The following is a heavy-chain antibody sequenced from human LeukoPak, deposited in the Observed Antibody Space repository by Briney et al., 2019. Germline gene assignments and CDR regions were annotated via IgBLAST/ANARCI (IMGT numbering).Heavy chain of an antibody. V-gene: IGHV3-48*03. Sequence: GGSLRLSCAASGVTFSSYEMNWVRPAPGKGLEWVSYISSSGSTIYYADSVKGRFTISRDNAKNSLYLQMNSLRAEDTAVYYCAELGITMIGGVWGKGTTVTISS. CDR2: ISSSGSTI. CDR3: AELGITMIGGV. D-gene: IGHD3-10*02. CDR1: GVTFSSYE. J-gene: IGHJ6*04.